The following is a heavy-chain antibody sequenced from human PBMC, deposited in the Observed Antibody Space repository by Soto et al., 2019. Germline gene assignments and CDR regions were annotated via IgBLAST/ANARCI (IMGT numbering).Heavy chain of an antibody. CDR2: MNPNSGNT. CDR1: GYTFTSYD. D-gene: IGHD2-8*01. V-gene: IGHV1-8*01. Sequence: GASVKVSCKASGYTFTSYDINWVRQATGQGLEAMGWMNPNSGNTGYAQKFKGRVTMTRNTSISKAYMELSSLRSEDSAVYYCARGVADIVLMVYAMVDAFDIGGQGTMVTVS. CDR3: ARGVADIVLMVYAMVDAFDI. J-gene: IGHJ3*02.